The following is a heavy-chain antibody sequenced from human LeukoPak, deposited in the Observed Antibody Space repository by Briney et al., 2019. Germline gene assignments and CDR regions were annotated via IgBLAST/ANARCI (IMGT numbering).Heavy chain of an antibody. J-gene: IGHJ6*02. CDR2: IYYSGST. V-gene: IGHV4-61*08. CDR3: ARSPEGAVAGAYYYYGMDV. CDR1: GGSISSGDYY. D-gene: IGHD6-19*01. Sequence: SQTLSLTCTVSGGSISSGDYYWSWIRQPPGKGLEWIGYIYYSGSTNYNPSLKSRVTISVDTSKNQFSLKLSSVTAADTAVYYCARSPEGAVAGAYYYYGMDVWGQGTTVTVSS.